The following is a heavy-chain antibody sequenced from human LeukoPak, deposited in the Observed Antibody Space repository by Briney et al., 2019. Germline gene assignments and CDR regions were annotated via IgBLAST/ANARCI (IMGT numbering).Heavy chain of an antibody. CDR2: TYYSGST. V-gene: IGHV4-59*01. Sequence: SETLSLTCTVSGGSISSYYWGWIRQPPGKGLEGIGYTYYSGSTNDKPSLKSLVTISVDTSKNQFSRMRSSGTDAQTAFYYCARTAPYQLLNRDYSYILDICGTKTKGTMSS. CDR3: ARTAPYQLLNRDYSYILDI. D-gene: IGHD2-2*01. CDR1: GGSISSYY. J-gene: IGHJ6*04.